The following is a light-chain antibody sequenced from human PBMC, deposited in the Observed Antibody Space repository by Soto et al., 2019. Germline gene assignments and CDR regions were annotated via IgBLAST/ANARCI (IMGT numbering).Light chain of an antibody. V-gene: IGLV1-40*01. CDR1: SSNIGAGYD. CDR2: GNS. CDR3: QSYDSSLSGSV. Sequence: QSVLTQPPSVSGAPGQRVTISCTGSSSNIGAGYDVHWYQQLPGTAPKLLIYGNSNRPSGVPDLFSGSKSGTSASLAITGLQAEDEADYYCQSYDSSLSGSVFGGGTPLTVL. J-gene: IGLJ3*02.